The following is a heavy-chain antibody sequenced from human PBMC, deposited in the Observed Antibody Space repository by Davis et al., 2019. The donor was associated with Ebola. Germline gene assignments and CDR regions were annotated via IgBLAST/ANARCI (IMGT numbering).Heavy chain of an antibody. CDR2: IYYTGST. D-gene: IGHD3-22*01. CDR3: ARHQWGAYFYDSSGYYYNY. V-gene: IGHV4-59*08. Sequence: MPSETLSLTCTVSGGSFSSYYWSWIRQPPGKGLEWIGYIYYTGSTNYNPSLKRRVTISVDTSKNQFSLKLSSVTAADTAVYYCARHQWGAYFYDSSGYYYNYWGQGTLVTVSS. J-gene: IGHJ4*02. CDR1: GGSFSSYY.